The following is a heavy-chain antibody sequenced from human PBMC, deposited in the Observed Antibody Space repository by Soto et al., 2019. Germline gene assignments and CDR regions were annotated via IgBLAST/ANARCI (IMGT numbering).Heavy chain of an antibody. CDR3: ARDGRGLGKLSLFEY. CDR2: IYNGEST. J-gene: IGHJ4*02. Sequence: GGSLRVSCAASGFNVNADYMNWVRQTPGKGLEWVSFIYNGESTHYADSVKGRFTISSDKSKNTLYLQMNSLRVEDTAVYYCARDGRGLGKLSLFEYWGQGTLVTVS. CDR1: GFNVNADY. V-gene: IGHV3-53*01. D-gene: IGHD3-16*01.